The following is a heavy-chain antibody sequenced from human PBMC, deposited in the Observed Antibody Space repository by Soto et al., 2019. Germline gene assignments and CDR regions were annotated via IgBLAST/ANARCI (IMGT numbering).Heavy chain of an antibody. CDR1: GLTFSIAS. J-gene: IGHJ3*02. CDR2: IKSNTDGGTA. D-gene: IGHD6-19*01. Sequence: GGSLRLSSSASGLTFSIASRCWVLQAPGERLERAGRIKSNTDGGTADYPAPVTGRFTISRDDSKSTLYLYMNSLKTEDTAVYFCTRESRHSSGWYGAFDIWGQGTMVTVSS. V-gene: IGHV3-15*01. CDR3: TRESRHSSGWYGAFDI.